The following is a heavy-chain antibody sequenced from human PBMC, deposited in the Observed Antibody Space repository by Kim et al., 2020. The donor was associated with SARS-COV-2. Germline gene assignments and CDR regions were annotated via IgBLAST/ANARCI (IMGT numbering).Heavy chain of an antibody. CDR3: AKVPGRFSWPDWYFDL. V-gene: IGHV3-30*18. CDR2: ISYDGSNK. J-gene: IGHJ2*01. CDR1: GFTFSSYG. Sequence: GGSLRLSCAASGFTFSSYGMHWVRQAPGKGLEWVAVISYDGSNKYYADSVKGRFTISRDNSKNTLYLQMNSLRAEDTAVYYCAKVPGRFSWPDWYFDLWGRGTLVTVSS. D-gene: IGHD6-13*01.